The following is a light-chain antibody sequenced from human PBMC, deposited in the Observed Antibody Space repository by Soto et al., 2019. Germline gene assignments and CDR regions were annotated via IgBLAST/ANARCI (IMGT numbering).Light chain of an antibody. J-gene: IGKJ1*01. CDR3: QQYKSWRT. Sequence: IVMTQSPATLSVSPGERATLSCRASQSIDNKLAWYQQRPGQAPRLLIYVASTRVTGIPGRFSGSGSGTEFTLTISGQQSEDFGVYYCQQYKSWRTFGQGTNVENK. CDR2: VAS. CDR1: QSIDNK. V-gene: IGKV3-15*01.